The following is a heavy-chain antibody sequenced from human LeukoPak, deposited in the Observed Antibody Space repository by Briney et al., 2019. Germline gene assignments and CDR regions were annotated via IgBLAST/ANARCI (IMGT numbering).Heavy chain of an antibody. D-gene: IGHD3-3*01. J-gene: IGHJ6*02. CDR3: ARDITAWDYYYGMDV. CDR2: ISYDGSNK. V-gene: IGHV3-30*04. CDR1: GFTFSSYA. Sequence: GGSLRLSCAASGFTFSSYAMHWVRQAPGKGLEWVAVISYDGSNKYYADSVKGRFTISRDNSKNTLYLQMNSLRAEDTAVYYCARDITAWDYYYGMDVWGQGTTVTVSS.